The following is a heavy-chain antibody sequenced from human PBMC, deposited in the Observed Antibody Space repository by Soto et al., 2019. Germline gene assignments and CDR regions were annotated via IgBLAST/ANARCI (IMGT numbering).Heavy chain of an antibody. CDR2: LDPSDSNT. CDR1: GYGFTDYW. Sequence: GESLKISCRASGYGFTDYWITWVRQMPGKGLEWMGRLDPSDSNTNYSPSFEGHVTISGDKSINTAYLQWSSLKASDTAMYYCMRHGANYDFWSGSSYWGKGTRVTVS. CDR3: MRHGANYDFWSGSSY. D-gene: IGHD3-3*01. V-gene: IGHV5-10-1*01. J-gene: IGHJ4*02.